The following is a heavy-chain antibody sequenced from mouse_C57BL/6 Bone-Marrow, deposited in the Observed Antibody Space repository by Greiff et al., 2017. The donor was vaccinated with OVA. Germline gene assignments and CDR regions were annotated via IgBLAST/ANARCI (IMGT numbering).Heavy chain of an antibody. CDR2: IYPGSGNT. Sequence: VQLMESGAELVRPGASVKLSCKASGYTFTDYYINWVKQRPGQGLEWIARIYPGSGNTYYNEKFKGKATLTAEKSSSTSYMQLSSLTSEDSAVYFCARETAQATGYAMDYWGQGTSVTGSS. D-gene: IGHD3-2*02. V-gene: IGHV1-76*01. CDR3: ARETAQATGYAMDY. CDR1: GYTFTDYY. J-gene: IGHJ4*01.